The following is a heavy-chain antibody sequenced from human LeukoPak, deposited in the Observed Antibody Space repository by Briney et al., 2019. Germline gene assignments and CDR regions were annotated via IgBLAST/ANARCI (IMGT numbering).Heavy chain of an antibody. CDR3: ARVVTRGGSLYYFDY. D-gene: IGHD4-17*01. V-gene: IGHV1-2*02. Sequence: ASVKVSCKASGYTFTAYYMYWVRQAPGQGLEWMGWINPNSGGTNYAQKFQGRVTMTRDTSIGTVYMELSRLRSDDTAVYYCARVVTRGGSLYYFDYWGQGTLVTVSS. CDR1: GYTFTAYY. CDR2: INPNSGGT. J-gene: IGHJ4*02.